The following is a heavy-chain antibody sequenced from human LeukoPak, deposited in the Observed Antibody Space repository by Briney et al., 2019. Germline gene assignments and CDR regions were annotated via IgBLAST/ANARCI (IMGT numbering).Heavy chain of an antibody. J-gene: IGHJ3*02. V-gene: IGHV3-15*01. Sequence: GGSLRLSCAASGFTFRAYSMNWVRQAPGKGLEWVGRIKSKSDGGTTDYAAPVKGRFTISRDDSKNTLYLQMNSLKTEDTAVYYCIRLWFGEFIWGQGTMVSVSS. D-gene: IGHD3-10*01. CDR3: IRLWFGEFI. CDR2: IKSKSDGGTT. CDR1: GFTFRAYS.